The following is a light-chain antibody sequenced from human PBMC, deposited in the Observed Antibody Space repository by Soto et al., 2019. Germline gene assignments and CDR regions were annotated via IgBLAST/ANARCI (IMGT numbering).Light chain of an antibody. V-gene: IGLV1-47*01. Sequence: QSVLTQTPSASGTPGQRVTISCSGSSSNIGNNHVYWYQQLAGTAPKLLMSETNQRPSGVPNRFTASKYGSSASLAISGLRSEDEAAYYCAAWDGGLSRPLFGGGTKVTVL. CDR1: SSNIGNNH. CDR2: ETN. J-gene: IGLJ3*02. CDR3: AAWDGGLSRPL.